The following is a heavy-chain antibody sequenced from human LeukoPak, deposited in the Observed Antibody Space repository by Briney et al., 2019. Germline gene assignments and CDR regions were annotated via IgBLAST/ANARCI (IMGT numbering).Heavy chain of an antibody. Sequence: GGSLRLSCAASGFTLSSYWMSWVRQAPGKGLEWVANIKEDGGEKYYVDSVKGRFTISRDNARNSLYLQMNSLRVEDTAVYYCARARFETTVTALIRKKNYYYYYMDVWGKGTTVTVSS. J-gene: IGHJ6*03. V-gene: IGHV3-7*01. D-gene: IGHD4-17*01. CDR3: ARARFETTVTALIRKKNYYYYYMDV. CDR1: GFTLSSYW. CDR2: IKEDGGEK.